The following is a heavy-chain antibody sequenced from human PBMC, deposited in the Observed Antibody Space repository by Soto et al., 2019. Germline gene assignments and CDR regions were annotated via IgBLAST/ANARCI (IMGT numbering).Heavy chain of an antibody. D-gene: IGHD3-9*01. Sequence: LRLSCAASGFTFSSYEMNWVRQAPGKGLEWVSYISSSGSTIYYADSVKGRFTISRDNAKNSLYLQMNSLRAEDTAVYYCARERYYDILTGYLEWGQGTLVTVSS. J-gene: IGHJ4*02. CDR3: ARERYYDILTGYLE. V-gene: IGHV3-48*03. CDR2: ISSSGSTI. CDR1: GFTFSSYE.